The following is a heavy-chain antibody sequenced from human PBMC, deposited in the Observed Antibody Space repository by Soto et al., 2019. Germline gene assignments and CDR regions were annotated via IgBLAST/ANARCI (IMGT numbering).Heavy chain of an antibody. CDR1: GGTCRNYG. Sequence: RHCYRAAGGTCRNYGSRRVRQIRGKGLEGVSAISGSGGSTYYADSVKGRFTISRDNSKNTLYLQMNSLRAEDTVVYYCAKYSSSWYPHFAYWGQGTLVTVSS. CDR3: AKYSSSWYPHFAY. CDR2: ISGSGGST. J-gene: IGHJ4*02. D-gene: IGHD6-13*01. V-gene: IGHV3-23*01.